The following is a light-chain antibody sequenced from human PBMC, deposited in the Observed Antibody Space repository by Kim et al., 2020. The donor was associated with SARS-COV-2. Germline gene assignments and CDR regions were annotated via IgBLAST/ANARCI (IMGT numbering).Light chain of an antibody. CDR2: EIN. CDR3: CSYAGSFTLEL. V-gene: IGLV2-23*02. CDR1: TSDTGSYNP. J-gene: IGLJ3*02. Sequence: WITISCTGTTSDTGSYNPVSWSPPRPGKAPDLMLYEINKRPPGVSARYAGSKSGDTASLTISGLQAEDEADYYCCSYAGSFTLELFGGGTQLTVL.